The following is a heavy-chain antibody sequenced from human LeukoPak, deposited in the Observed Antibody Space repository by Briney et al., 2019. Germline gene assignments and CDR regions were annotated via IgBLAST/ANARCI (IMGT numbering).Heavy chain of an antibody. V-gene: IGHV3-21*04. Sequence: GGSLRLSCAASGFTFSGYSMNWVRQAPGRGLEWVSCITSRSSYIYYADSVKGRFTISRDNAKNSLYLQMNSLRAEDTAVYYCARELTTVTAIDYWGQGTLVTVSS. CDR2: ITSRSSYI. J-gene: IGHJ4*02. CDR3: ARELTTVTAIDY. D-gene: IGHD4-17*01. CDR1: GFTFSGYS.